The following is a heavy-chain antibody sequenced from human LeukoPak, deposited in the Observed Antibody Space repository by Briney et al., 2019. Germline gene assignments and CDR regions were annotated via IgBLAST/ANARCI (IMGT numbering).Heavy chain of an antibody. Sequence: SETLSLTCAVDGGSFSGFYWTWIRQTPGKGLEWIGEINQTGNTNYNPSLTDYNPSLKSRVTISVDSSKNQLSLKVNSMTAADTGVYHCARVRHDPLEYGYYMDVWGKGTTVTVSS. CDR2: INQTGNT. D-gene: IGHD3-3*01. J-gene: IGHJ6*03. CDR3: ARVRHDPLEYGYYMDV. CDR1: GGSFSGFY. V-gene: IGHV4-34*01.